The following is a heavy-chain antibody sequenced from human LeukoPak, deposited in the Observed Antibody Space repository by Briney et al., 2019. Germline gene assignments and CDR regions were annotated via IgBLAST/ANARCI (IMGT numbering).Heavy chain of an antibody. V-gene: IGHV5-51*01. Sequence: GESLKISCKGSGYSFTNHWIGWVSQMPGKGLEWMGIIYPGDSDTRYSPSFQGQVTISADKSISTAYLLWISLEASDTAMYYCARRGRGDWFDPWGQGTLVTVSS. J-gene: IGHJ5*02. D-gene: IGHD1-26*01. CDR1: GYSFTNHW. CDR2: IYPGDSDT. CDR3: ARRGRGDWFDP.